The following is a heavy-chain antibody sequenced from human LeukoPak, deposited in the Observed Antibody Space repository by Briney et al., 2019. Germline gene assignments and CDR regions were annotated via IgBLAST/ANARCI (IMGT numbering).Heavy chain of an antibody. V-gene: IGHV3-23*01. D-gene: IGHD1-26*01. J-gene: IGHJ4*02. CDR2: ISGSGGST. CDR1: GFTFSSSA. CDR3: AKNYSGTNYGLFDY. Sequence: GGSLRLSCAASGFTFSSSAMSWVRQAPGKGLECVSAISGSGGSTYYADSVMGRFTISRDSSKNTLQLQMNSLRAEDTAVYYCAKNYSGTNYGLFDYWCQGTLIIVAS.